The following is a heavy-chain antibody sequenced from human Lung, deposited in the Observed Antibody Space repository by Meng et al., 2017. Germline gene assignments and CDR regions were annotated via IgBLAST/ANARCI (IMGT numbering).Heavy chain of an antibody. J-gene: IGHJ4*02. Sequence: EVELVGSGGGFVKPGGSLRLSCVASGFSFTDAWMSWVRQAPGKGLEWVGRIKSNSDGGTTDYAAPVKGRFTISRDDSKNTLYLQMNSLITEDTAVYFCATGAAAADHWGQGTLVTVSS. CDR2: IKSNSDGGTT. CDR3: ATGAAAADH. D-gene: IGHD6-13*01. V-gene: IGHV3-15*01. CDR1: GFSFTDAW.